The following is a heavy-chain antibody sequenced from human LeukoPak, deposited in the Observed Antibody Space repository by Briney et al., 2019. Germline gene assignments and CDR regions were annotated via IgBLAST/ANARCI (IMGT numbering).Heavy chain of an antibody. V-gene: IGHV3-21*06. Sequence: GGSLRHSCAASGFTFSSYTLNWVRQAPGKGLEWVSSISSSSSYIYYADSVKGRFTISRDNAKNSLYLQMNSLRAEDTAVYYCARDTYDILTGYCKRAFDISGQEAKVTVSS. CDR3: ARDTYDILTGYCKRAFDI. CDR1: GFTFSSYT. CDR2: ISSSSSYI. D-gene: IGHD3-9*01. J-gene: IGHJ3*02.